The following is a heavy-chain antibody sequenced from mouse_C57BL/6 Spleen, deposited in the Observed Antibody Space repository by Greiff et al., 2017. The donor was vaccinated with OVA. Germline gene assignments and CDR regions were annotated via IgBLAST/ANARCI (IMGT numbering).Heavy chain of an antibody. V-gene: IGHV1-64*01. CDR1: GYTFTSYW. D-gene: IGHD1-1*01. J-gene: IGHJ4*01. Sequence: QVQLQQPGAELVKPGASVKLSCKASGYTFTSYWMHWVKQRPGQGLEWIGMIHPNSGSTNYNEKFKSKATLTVDKSSSTAYMQLSSLTAEDSAVYYCARRAYYGSSYGNAMDYWGQGTSVTVSS. CDR2: IHPNSGST. CDR3: ARRAYYGSSYGNAMDY.